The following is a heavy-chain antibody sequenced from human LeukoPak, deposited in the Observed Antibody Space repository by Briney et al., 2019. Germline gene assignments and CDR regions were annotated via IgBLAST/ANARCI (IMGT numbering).Heavy chain of an antibody. Sequence: GGSLRLSCAASGFTFRTYNMNWVRQAPGKGLEWVSFISKTSSNLYYGGSVRGRFTISRDNAKNSIYLQMTSLRAEDTAVYYCVRGDGDSFDFWGQGTLVSVSS. D-gene: IGHD4-17*01. J-gene: IGHJ4*02. CDR3: VRGDGDSFDF. V-gene: IGHV3-21*06. CDR2: ISKTSSNL. CDR1: GFTFRTYN.